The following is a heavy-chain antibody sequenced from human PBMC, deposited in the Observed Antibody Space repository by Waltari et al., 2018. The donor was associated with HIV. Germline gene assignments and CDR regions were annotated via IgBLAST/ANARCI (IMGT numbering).Heavy chain of an antibody. J-gene: IGHJ3*02. CDR3: ARLFYYDTTGYINNAFDI. CDR1: GYTFTNSW. V-gene: IGHV5-51*03. Sequence: EVQLVQSGAEVRKSGESLKISCKASGYTFTNSWIAWVLQMSGEGLAWMGIIYPFDSDTRYNPSFEGQITISADKSLATAYLEWSNLNASDAAIYYCARLFYYDTTGYINNAFDIWGQGTVVTVS. CDR2: IYPFDSDT. D-gene: IGHD3-22*01.